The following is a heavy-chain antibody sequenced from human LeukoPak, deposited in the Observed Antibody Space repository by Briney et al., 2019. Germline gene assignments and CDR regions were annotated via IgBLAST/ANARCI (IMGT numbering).Heavy chain of an antibody. V-gene: IGHV3-23*01. Sequence: PGGSLRLPCAASGFIFSNYAMYWVRQAPGKGLEWVSAISVRSDNTYYADSVKERFTLSRDSSKNTLYLQMNSLRADDTAVYYCAKWGDYDVLTGYYVSDFWGQGTLVTVSS. J-gene: IGHJ4*02. D-gene: IGHD3-9*01. CDR2: ISVRSDNT. CDR3: AKWGDYDVLTGYYVSDF. CDR1: GFIFSNYA.